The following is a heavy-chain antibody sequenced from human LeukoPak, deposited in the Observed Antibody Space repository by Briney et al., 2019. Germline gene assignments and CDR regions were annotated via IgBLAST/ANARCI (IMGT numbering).Heavy chain of an antibody. D-gene: IGHD5-24*01. CDR2: INPSGTT. V-gene: IGHV1-46*01. J-gene: IGHJ4*02. CDR1: GYTFSSYY. Sequence: ASVNVSCKASGYTFSSYYMYWVRQAPGQGLEGMGIINPSGTTGYAQKFQGRVTMTGDTSTSTVYMELSSLRSEDTAMYYCARGGYNPHFDYWGQGTLVTVSS. CDR3: ARGGYNPHFDY.